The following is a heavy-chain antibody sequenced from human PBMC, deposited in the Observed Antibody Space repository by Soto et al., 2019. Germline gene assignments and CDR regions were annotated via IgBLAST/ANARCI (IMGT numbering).Heavy chain of an antibody. D-gene: IGHD1-26*01. J-gene: IGHJ4*02. CDR3: AKETLSTVGASKIF. Sequence: GWSLSLCFSAAGFTCSSYALTWVRQAAGKGLALFAGISGNFERTYYAASVKARFTIARDNSKKMLYLEMTSLRAEDTALYYCAKETLSTVGASKIFWGQGTLVKDSS. CDR1: GFTCSSYA. CDR2: ISGNFERT. V-gene: IGHV3-23*01.